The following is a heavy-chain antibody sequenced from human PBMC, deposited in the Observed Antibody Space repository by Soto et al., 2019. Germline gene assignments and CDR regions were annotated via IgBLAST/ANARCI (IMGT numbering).Heavy chain of an antibody. D-gene: IGHD6-19*01. V-gene: IGHV3-48*03. Sequence: GGSLRLSCAASGFTFSSYEMNWVRQAPGKGLEWVSYISSSGSTIYYADSVKGRFTISRDNAKNSMYLQMNSLRAEDTAVYYCARDRSSGWYAPEGGYYYYYGMDVWGQGTTVTVSS. J-gene: IGHJ6*02. CDR1: GFTFSSYE. CDR3: ARDRSSGWYAPEGGYYYYYGMDV. CDR2: ISSSGSTI.